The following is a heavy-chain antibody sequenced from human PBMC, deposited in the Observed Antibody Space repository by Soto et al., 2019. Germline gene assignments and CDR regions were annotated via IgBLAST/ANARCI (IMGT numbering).Heavy chain of an antibody. CDR3: ARESYDSSGYYSRWFDP. Sequence: SETLSLTCTVSGGSVRSDYYYWSWIRQPPGKGLEWIGCIYYSGITNYNPSLKSRVTISLYTSKNQFSLKLSSVTAADTAVYYCARESYDSSGYYSRWFDPWGQGTLVTVSS. V-gene: IGHV4-61*01. D-gene: IGHD3-22*01. CDR2: IYYSGIT. CDR1: GGSVRSDYYY. J-gene: IGHJ5*02.